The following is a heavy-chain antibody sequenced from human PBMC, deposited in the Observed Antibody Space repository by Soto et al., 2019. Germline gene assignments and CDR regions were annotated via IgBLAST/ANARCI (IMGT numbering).Heavy chain of an antibody. D-gene: IGHD2-21*02. CDR1: GLTFFTSA. J-gene: IGHJ4*02. CDR3: AADPYCGGDCYFDN. CDR2: IVVGSGKT. Sequence: GPSVKVSCKASGLTFFTSAVQWVRQARGQRLEWIGWIVVGSGKTNYAQKFQERVTITRDMSTNTAYMELTSLRSEDTAVYYCAADPYCGGDCYFDNWGQGIMVTVSS. V-gene: IGHV1-58*01.